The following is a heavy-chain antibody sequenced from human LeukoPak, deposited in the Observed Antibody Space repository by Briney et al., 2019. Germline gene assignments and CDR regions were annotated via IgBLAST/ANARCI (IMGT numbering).Heavy chain of an antibody. Sequence: AASVKVSCTASGVTFSSYAISWVRQAPGQGLEWMGRIIPILGIANYAQKFQGRVTITADKSTSTAYMQLSSLRSEDTAVYCCARVPSIAARYDAFDIWGQGTMVTVSS. V-gene: IGHV1-69*04. CDR2: IIPILGIA. J-gene: IGHJ3*02. CDR3: ARVPSIAARYDAFDI. D-gene: IGHD6-6*01. CDR1: GVTFSSYA.